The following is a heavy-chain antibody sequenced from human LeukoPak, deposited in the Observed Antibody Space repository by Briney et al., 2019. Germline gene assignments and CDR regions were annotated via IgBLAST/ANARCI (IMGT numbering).Heavy chain of an antibody. D-gene: IGHD1-14*01. CDR2: IYYSGST. CDR3: ARHPEFLRDCDY. V-gene: IGHV4-39*01. CDR1: GFAVSSNY. J-gene: IGHJ4*02. Sequence: PGGSLRLSCAASGFAVSSNYMSWIRQPPGKGLEWIGSIYYSGSTYYNPSVKSRVTIFVDTSKNQFSLKLSSVTAADTAVYYCARHPEFLRDCDYWGQGTLVTVSS.